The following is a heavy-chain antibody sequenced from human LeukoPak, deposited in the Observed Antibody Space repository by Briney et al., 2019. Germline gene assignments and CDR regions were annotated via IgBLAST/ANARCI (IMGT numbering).Heavy chain of an antibody. CDR1: GASISSSDYY. D-gene: IGHD4-11*01. V-gene: IGHV4-39*01. Sequence: NPSETLSLTCTVSGASISSSDYYWGWLRQPPGRGLEWIGCLYSGGITYYNPSRKSRVTISVDTSKNQLSLKVTSVAAADTAVYSCASGGYSRGVYGSFDIWGQWTVVTVSS. CDR2: LYSGGIT. CDR3: ASGGYSRGVYGSFDI. J-gene: IGHJ3*02.